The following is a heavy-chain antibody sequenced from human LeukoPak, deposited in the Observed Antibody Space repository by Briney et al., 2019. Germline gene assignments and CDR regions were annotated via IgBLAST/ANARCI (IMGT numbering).Heavy chain of an antibody. J-gene: IGHJ4*02. D-gene: IGHD3-9*01. CDR3: ASGSYYDILTGHNFDY. V-gene: IGHV4-39*01. CDR1: GGSISSSSYY. CDR2: IYYSGST. Sequence: SETLSLTCTVSGGSISSSSYYWGWIRQPPGKGLEWIGRIYYSGSTYYNPSLKSRVTISVDTSKNQFSLKLSSVTAADTAVYYCASGSYYDILTGHNFDYWGQGTLVTVSS.